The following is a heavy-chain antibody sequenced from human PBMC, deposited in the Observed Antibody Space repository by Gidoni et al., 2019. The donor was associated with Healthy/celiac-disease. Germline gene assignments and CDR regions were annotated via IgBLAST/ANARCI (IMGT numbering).Heavy chain of an antibody. CDR3: ARHGRGIAVAGTS. V-gene: IGHV4-39*01. CDR2: IYYSGST. Sequence: QLQLQESGPGLVKPSETLSLTCTVSGGSISSSSYYWGWIRQPPGKGLEWIGSIYYSGSTYYNPSLKSRVTISVDTSKNQFSLKLSSVTAADTAVYYCARHGRGIAVAGTSWGQGTLVTVSS. D-gene: IGHD6-19*01. J-gene: IGHJ4*02. CDR1: GGSISSSSYY.